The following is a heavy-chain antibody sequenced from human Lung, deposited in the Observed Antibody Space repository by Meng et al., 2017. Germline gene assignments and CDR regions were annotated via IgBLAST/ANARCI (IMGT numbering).Heavy chain of an antibody. CDR1: GYTSASYG. D-gene: IGHD3-10*01. CDR3: ARGTPGRSYSDY. J-gene: IGHJ4*02. V-gene: IGHV1-18*01. CDR2: FASNADT. Sequence: QAQLLQSGAEVKKPGASVWISCKASGYTSASYGISWFRQAPGQGLEWMGWFASNADTYPAQKFQGRVTMTRDTHTSTDFMELRSLRFDDTAVYYCARGTPGRSYSDYWGQGTLVTVSS.